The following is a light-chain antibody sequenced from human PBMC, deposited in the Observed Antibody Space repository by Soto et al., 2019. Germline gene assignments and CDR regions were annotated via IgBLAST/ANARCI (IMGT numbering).Light chain of an antibody. CDR2: GNS. CDR3: QSYDSSLSGVV. Sequence: QAVVTQPPSVSGAPGQRVTISCTGSSSNIGAGYDVHWYQQLPGTAPKLLIYGNSNRPSGVPDRVSGSKSGTSASLAITGLQAEYEADYYCQSYDSSLSGVVFGGGTKLTVL. CDR1: SSNIGAGYD. J-gene: IGLJ2*01. V-gene: IGLV1-40*01.